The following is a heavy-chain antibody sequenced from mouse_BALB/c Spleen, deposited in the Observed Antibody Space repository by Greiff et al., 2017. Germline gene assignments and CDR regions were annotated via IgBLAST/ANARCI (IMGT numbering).Heavy chain of an antibody. Sequence: DVKLQESGPELVKPGASVKISCKASGYSFTGYYMHWVKQSHVKSLEWIGRINPYNGATSYNQNFKDKASLTVDKSSSTAYMQLHSLTSEDSAVYYCARGDDGAPFAYWGQGTLVTVSA. CDR3: ARGDDGAPFAY. J-gene: IGHJ3*01. D-gene: IGHD2-12*01. CDR1: GYSFTGYY. CDR2: INPYNGAT. V-gene: IGHV1-31*01.